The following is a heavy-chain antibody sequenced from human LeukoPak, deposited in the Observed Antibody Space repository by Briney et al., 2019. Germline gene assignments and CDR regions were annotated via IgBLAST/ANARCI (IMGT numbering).Heavy chain of an antibody. CDR2: IIPIFGTA. Sequence: SVKVSCKASGGTFSSYAISWVRQAPRQGLEWMGRIIPIFGTANYAQKFQGRVTITTDESTSTAYMELSSLRSEDTAVYYCAREGGYYFDYWGQGTLVTVSS. V-gene: IGHV1-69*05. CDR3: AREGGYYFDY. D-gene: IGHD3-16*01. CDR1: GGTFSSYA. J-gene: IGHJ4*02.